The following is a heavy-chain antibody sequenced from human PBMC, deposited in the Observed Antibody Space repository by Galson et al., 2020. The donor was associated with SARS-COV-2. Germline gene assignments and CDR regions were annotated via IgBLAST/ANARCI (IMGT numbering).Heavy chain of an antibody. Sequence: GESLNISCVASGFTFNSAWMSWVRQPPGKGLEWVGRIKSNVDVGPRDYAAPANGRFTISRDDSKNTVYLQMNRLTTEDTAVYYCTTTLIGFCSSPGCYPGDYWGQGTLATVSS. CDR1: GFTFNSAW. V-gene: IGHV3-15*01. CDR2: IKSNVDVGPR. D-gene: IGHD2-2*01. CDR3: TTTLIGFCSSPGCYPGDY. J-gene: IGHJ4*02.